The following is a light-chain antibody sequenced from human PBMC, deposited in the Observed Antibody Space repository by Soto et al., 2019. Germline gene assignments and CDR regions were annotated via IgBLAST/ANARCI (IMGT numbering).Light chain of an antibody. J-gene: IGLJ1*01. Sequence: QSALTQPPSASGSPGQSVIISCTGTSSDVGGYNFVSWFQQHPGKAPKLMIYEVVQRPSGVPDRFSGSKSGNTASLTVSGLQAADEADYFCKSYAGSNTYVFGSGTKLTVL. V-gene: IGLV2-8*01. CDR2: EVV. CDR3: KSYAGSNTYV. CDR1: SSDVGGYNF.